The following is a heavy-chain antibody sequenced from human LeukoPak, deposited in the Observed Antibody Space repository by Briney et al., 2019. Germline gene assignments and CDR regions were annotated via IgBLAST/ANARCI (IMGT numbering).Heavy chain of an antibody. D-gene: IGHD4-11*01. CDR3: AYSNYRYYYYYYMDV. J-gene: IGHJ6*03. CDR2: INPSGGIT. V-gene: IGHV1-46*03. Sequence: ASVKVSCKASGYSFTSYYMHWVRQAPGQGLEWMGVINPSGGITSYAQKLQGRVTMTRDTSTSTVYMELSSLRSEDTAVYYCAYSNYRYYYYYYMDVWGKGTTVTVSS. CDR1: GYSFTSYY.